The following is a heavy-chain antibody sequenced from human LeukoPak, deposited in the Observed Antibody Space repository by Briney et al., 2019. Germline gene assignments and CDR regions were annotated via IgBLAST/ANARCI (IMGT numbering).Heavy chain of an antibody. CDR2: INPSGGST. CDR3: ARGQGSPLRFLEWLASGYYGMDV. D-gene: IGHD3-3*01. V-gene: IGHV1-46*01. CDR1: GYTFTSYY. J-gene: IGHJ6*02. Sequence: ASVKVSCTAYGYTFTSYYMHWVRQAPGQGLESIGIINPSGGSTSYAQKFQGRVTMTRHTSISTAYMELSSLRSEDTAVYYCARGQGSPLRFLEWLASGYYGMDVWGQGTTVTVSS.